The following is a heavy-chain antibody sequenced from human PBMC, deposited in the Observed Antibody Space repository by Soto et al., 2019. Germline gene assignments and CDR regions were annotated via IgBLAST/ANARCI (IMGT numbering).Heavy chain of an antibody. Sequence: GGSLRLSCEASGFTFSTYWMHWVRQGPGKGLEWVARIDSDSRNTWYGDAVKGRLIISRDNAKNTLYLQMNSLRAEDTAVYYCAREMLRYYGMDVWGQGTTVTVSS. CDR1: GFTFSTYW. D-gene: IGHD3-10*02. CDR3: AREMLRYYGMDV. V-gene: IGHV3-74*01. CDR2: IDSDSRNT. J-gene: IGHJ6*02.